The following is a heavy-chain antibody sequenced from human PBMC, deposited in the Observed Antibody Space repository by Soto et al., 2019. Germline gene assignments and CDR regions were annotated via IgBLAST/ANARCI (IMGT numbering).Heavy chain of an antibody. D-gene: IGHD1-1*01. J-gene: IGHJ5*02. CDR3: ARATSGGTTSWVDP. Sequence: SVKVSCKASGGTFSSYTISWVRQAPGQGLEWMGRIIPILGIANYAQKFQGRVTITADKSTSTAYMELSSLRSEDTAVYYCARATSGGTTSWVDPWGQGPLVTVSS. V-gene: IGHV1-69*02. CDR2: IIPILGIA. CDR1: GGTFSSYT.